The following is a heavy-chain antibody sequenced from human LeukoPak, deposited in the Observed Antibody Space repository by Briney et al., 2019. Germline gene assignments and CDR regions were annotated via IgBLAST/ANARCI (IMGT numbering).Heavy chain of an antibody. Sequence: PSETLSLTCPVSGGSISSYYWSWIRQPPGKGLEWIGYIYYSGSTNYNPSLKSRVTISVDTSKNQFSLKLSSVTAADTAVYYCARAVGYSYGKYYFDYWGQGTLVTVSS. CDR3: ARAVGYSYGKYYFDY. D-gene: IGHD5-18*01. CDR2: IYYSGST. V-gene: IGHV4-59*01. CDR1: GGSISSYY. J-gene: IGHJ4*02.